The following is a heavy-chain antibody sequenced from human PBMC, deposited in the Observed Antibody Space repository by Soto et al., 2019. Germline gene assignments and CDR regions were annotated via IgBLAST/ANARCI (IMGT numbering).Heavy chain of an antibody. Sequence: GGSLRLSCAASGFTFSSYGMHWVRQAPGKGLEWVAAISYGGSNKYYADSVKGRFTISRDNAKNSLYLQVNSLRAEDTAVYYCARVPDLDYCSRTSCLYYFDYWGQGALVTVSS. CDR3: ARVPDLDYCSRTSCLYYFDY. D-gene: IGHD2-2*01. V-gene: IGHV3-33*03. J-gene: IGHJ4*02. CDR2: ISYGGSNK. CDR1: GFTFSSYG.